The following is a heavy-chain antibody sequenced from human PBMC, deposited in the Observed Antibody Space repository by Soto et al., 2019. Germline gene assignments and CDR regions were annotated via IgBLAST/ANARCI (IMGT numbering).Heavy chain of an antibody. CDR3: AREVQVHTLAFVY. V-gene: IGHV1-69*19. Sequence: QVQLVQSGAEMKKPGSSVKVSCQSSGGTFNTYAMNWVRQAPGQGPEWMGDISPMFGAANNAPKFQGRVTITADESTGTSYMQLSSLTSEDTALYFCAREVQVHTLAFVYWGQGTLVTV. D-gene: IGHD3-10*01. CDR2: ISPMFGAA. CDR1: GGTFNTYA. J-gene: IGHJ4*02.